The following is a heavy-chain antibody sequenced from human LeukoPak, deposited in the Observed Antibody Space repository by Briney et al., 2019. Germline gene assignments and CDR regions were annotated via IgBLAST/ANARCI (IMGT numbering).Heavy chain of an antibody. CDR2: INADSGDT. J-gene: IGHJ4*02. CDR3: ARENSGSGTFDY. D-gene: IGHD3-10*01. Sequence: GASVKVSCKASGYTFTSYYMHWVRQAPGKGLEYMGWINADSGDTKCAQRLRGRVTMTRDTSINTAYMELSSLTSDDTAVYYCARENSGSGTFDYWGQGTLVTVSS. V-gene: IGHV1-2*02. CDR1: GYTFTSYY.